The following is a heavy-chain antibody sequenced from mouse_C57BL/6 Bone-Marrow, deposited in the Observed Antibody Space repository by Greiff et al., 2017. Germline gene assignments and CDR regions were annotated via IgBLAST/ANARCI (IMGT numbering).Heavy chain of an antibody. CDR2: IWRGGST. Sequence: VKLMESGPGLVQPSQSLSITCTVSGFSLTSYGVHWVRQSPGKGLEWLGVIWRGGSTDYNAAFMSRLSITKDNSKSQVFYKMNSLQADDTAIYYCCKNFDCYSYYAMDVWGQGTSVTVSS. J-gene: IGHJ4*01. CDR3: CKNFDCYSYYAMDV. V-gene: IGHV2-5*01. D-gene: IGHD2-3*01. CDR1: GFSLTSYG.